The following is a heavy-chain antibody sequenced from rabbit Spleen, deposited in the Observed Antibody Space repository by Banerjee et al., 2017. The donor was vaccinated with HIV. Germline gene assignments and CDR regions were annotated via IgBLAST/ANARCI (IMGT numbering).Heavy chain of an antibody. J-gene: IGHJ4*02. CDR1: GVSLNDKDV. V-gene: IGHV1S45*01. CDR3: ARGWNYGSRLNI. Sequence: EQLEESGGGLVKPEGSLTLTCKASGVSLNDKDVMCWVRQAPGKGLEWIACINAVTGKAVYASWAKGRFTISKPSSTTVTLKMTSLTAADTATYFCARGWNYGSRLNIWGPGTLVTVS. CDR2: INAVTGKA. D-gene: IGHD5-1*01.